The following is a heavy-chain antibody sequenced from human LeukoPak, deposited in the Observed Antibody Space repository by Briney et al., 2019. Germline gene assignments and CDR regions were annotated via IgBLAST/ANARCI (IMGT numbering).Heavy chain of an antibody. Sequence: PGGSLRLSCAASGFTVSSNYMNWVRQAPGKGLEWVSVIYGDGNTYYTDSVKGRFTISRDNSKNTVLLQMNSLTAEDTAVYYCARASFYYDSRALDPWGQGALVTVSS. J-gene: IGHJ5*02. D-gene: IGHD3-22*01. CDR1: GFTVSSNY. CDR2: IYGDGNT. CDR3: ARASFYYDSRALDP. V-gene: IGHV3-53*01.